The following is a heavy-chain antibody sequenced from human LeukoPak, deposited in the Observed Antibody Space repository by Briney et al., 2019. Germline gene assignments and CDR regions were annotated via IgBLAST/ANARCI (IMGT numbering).Heavy chain of an antibody. V-gene: IGHV1-2*02. D-gene: IGHD1-14*01. CDR2: INPNSGGT. Sequence: ASVKVSCEASGYTFTGYYMHWVRQAPGQGLEWMGWINPNSGGTNYAQKFQGRVTMTRDTSISTAYMELSRLRSDDTAVYYCTRHHSGDAFDIWGQGTMVTVSS. CDR3: TRHHSGDAFDI. CDR1: GYTFTGYY. J-gene: IGHJ3*02.